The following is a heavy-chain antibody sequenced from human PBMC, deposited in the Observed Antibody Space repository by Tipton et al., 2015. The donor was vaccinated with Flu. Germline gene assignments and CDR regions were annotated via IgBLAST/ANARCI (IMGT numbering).Heavy chain of an antibody. CDR1: GGSISSYY. D-gene: IGHD3-10*01. CDR3: AREAYGSGSYEFWFDP. J-gene: IGHJ5*02. V-gene: IGHV4-39*07. Sequence: TLSLTCTVSGGSISSYYWGWIRQPPGKGLEWIGSIYYSGSTYYNPSLKSRVTISVDTSKNQFSLKLSSVTAADTAVYYCAREAYGSGSYEFWFDPWGQGTLVTVSS. CDR2: IYYSGST.